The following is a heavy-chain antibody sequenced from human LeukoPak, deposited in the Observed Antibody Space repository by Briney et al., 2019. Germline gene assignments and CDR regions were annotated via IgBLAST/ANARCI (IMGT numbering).Heavy chain of an antibody. CDR2: IRYDGSNK. CDR3: AKDSPPGIAAAGTGYFQH. V-gene: IGHV3-30*02. CDR1: GFTFSSYG. D-gene: IGHD6-13*01. Sequence: GGSLRLSCPASGFTFSSYGMHWVRQAPGKGLEWVAFIRYDGSNKYYADSAKGQFTISRDNSKNTLYLQMNTLRPEDTAVYYCAKDSPPGIAAAGTGYFQHWGQGTQVTVSS. J-gene: IGHJ1*01.